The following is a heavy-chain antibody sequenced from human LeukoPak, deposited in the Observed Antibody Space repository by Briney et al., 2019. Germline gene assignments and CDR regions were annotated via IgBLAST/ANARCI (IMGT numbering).Heavy chain of an antibody. CDR1: GFTVSSNY. J-gene: IGHJ4*02. CDR2: IYSGGST. Sequence: PGGSLRLSCAASGFTVSSNYMTWVRQAPGKGLEWVSHIYSGGSTYYADSVKGRFTISRDNSKNTLYVQMNSLRAEDTAVYYCARLYLPATRFDYWGQGTLVTVSS. V-gene: IGHV3-53*01. CDR3: ARLYLPATRFDY. D-gene: IGHD5-24*01.